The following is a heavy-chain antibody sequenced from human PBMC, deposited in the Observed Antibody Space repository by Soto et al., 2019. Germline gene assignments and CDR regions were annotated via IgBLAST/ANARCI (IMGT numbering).Heavy chain of an antibody. J-gene: IGHJ6*03. D-gene: IGHD5-12*01. Sequence: ASVKVSCKXSGYTFTSYGISWVRQAPGQGLEWMGWISAYNGNTNYAQKLQGRVTMTTDTSTSTAYMELRSLRSDDTAVYYCARIVASRYYYYYYMDVWGKGTTVTVSS. V-gene: IGHV1-18*01. CDR3: ARIVASRYYYYYYMDV. CDR1: GYTFTSYG. CDR2: ISAYNGNT.